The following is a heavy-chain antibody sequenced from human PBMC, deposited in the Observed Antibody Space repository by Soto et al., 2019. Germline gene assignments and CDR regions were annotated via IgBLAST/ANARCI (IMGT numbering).Heavy chain of an antibody. CDR2: IIPIFGTA. Sequence: SVKVSCKASGGTFSSYAISWVRQAPGQGLEWMGGIIPIFGTANYAQKFQGRVTITADKSTSTAYMELSSLRSEDTAVYYCARAGYGGYDLGGYYYYYGMDVWGQGTTVTV. J-gene: IGHJ6*02. V-gene: IGHV1-69*06. D-gene: IGHD5-12*01. CDR3: ARAGYGGYDLGGYYYYYGMDV. CDR1: GGTFSSYA.